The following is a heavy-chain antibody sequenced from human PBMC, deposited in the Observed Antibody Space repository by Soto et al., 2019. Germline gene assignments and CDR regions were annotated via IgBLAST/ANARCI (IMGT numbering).Heavy chain of an antibody. CDR2: MNPNSGNT. D-gene: IGHD2-2*01. CDR1: GYTFTSYD. CDR3: ARGGRRRWMVVVPAAISDY. J-gene: IGHJ4*02. Sequence: QVQLVQSGAEVKKPGASVKVSCKASGYTFTSYDINWVRQATGQGLEWMGWMNPNSGNTGYAQKFQGRVTMTRNTSISTAYMELSRLRSEDTAVYYCARGGRRRWMVVVPAAISDYWGKGTLVTVSS. V-gene: IGHV1-8*01.